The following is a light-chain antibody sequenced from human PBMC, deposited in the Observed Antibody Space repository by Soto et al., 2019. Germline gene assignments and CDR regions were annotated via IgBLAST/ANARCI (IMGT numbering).Light chain of an antibody. CDR2: DAS. J-gene: IGKJ1*01. V-gene: IGKV1-5*01. CDR1: QTISNW. CDR3: QQSYSYWT. Sequence: DIQMTQSPSTLSASVGDRVTITCRASQTISNWLAWYQQKPGKAPKLLIYDASSLEGGVPSRFSGSGSGTEFTLTLSSLQPDDFATYYCQQSYSYWTFGQGTKV.